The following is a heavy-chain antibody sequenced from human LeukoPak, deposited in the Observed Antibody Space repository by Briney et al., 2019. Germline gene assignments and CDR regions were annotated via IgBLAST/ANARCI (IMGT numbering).Heavy chain of an antibody. J-gene: IGHJ4*02. V-gene: IGHV4-61*08. D-gene: IGHD5-12*01. CDR3: ARVDRVENYFDY. CDR2: IYYSGST. Sequence: SETLSLTCTVSGGSISSGGYYWSWIRQPPGKGLEWIGYIYYSGSTNYNPSLKSRVTISVDTSKNQFSLKLSSVTAADTAVYYCARVDRVENYFDYWGQGTLVTVSS. CDR1: GGSISSGGYY.